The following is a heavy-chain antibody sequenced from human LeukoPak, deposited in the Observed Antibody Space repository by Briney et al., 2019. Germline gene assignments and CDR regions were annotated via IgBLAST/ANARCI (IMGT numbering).Heavy chain of an antibody. CDR3: ARDPRIAVAGKYFDY. V-gene: IGHV1-2*06. J-gene: IGHJ4*02. D-gene: IGHD6-19*01. CDR2: INPNSGGT. Sequence: ASVKVSCKASGYTLTDYYMHWVRQAPGQGLEWMGRINPNSGGTNYAQKFQGRVTMTRDTSISTVYMELSRLRSDDTAVYYCARDPRIAVAGKYFDYWGQGTLVTVSS. CDR1: GYTLTDYY.